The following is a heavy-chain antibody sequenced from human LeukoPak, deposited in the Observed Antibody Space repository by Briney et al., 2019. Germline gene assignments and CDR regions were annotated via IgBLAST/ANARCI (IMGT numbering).Heavy chain of an antibody. V-gene: IGHV3-30*02. J-gene: IGHJ4*02. CDR3: AKADDSSGSYPYYFDY. Sequence: GGSLRLSCAASGFTFSSYGMHWVRQAPGKGLEWVAVIWYDGSNKFYADSVKGRFTISRDNSKNTLYLQMNSLRAEDTAVYYCAKADDSSGSYPYYFDYWGQGTLVTVSS. D-gene: IGHD3-22*01. CDR1: GFTFSSYG. CDR2: IWYDGSNK.